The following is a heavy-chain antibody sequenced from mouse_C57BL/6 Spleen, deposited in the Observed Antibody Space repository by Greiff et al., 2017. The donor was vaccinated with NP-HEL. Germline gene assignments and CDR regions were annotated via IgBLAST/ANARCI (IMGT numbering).Heavy chain of an antibody. CDR1: GYTFTDYY. Sequence: QVQLKQSGPELVKPGASVKISCKASGYTFTDYYINWVKQRPGQGLEWIGWIFPGSGSTYYNEKFKGKATLTVDKSSSTAYMLLSSLTSEDSAVYFCARRGGAKLGLDYYAMDYWGQGTSVTVSS. V-gene: IGHV1-75*01. D-gene: IGHD4-1*01. J-gene: IGHJ4*01. CDR3: ARRGGAKLGLDYYAMDY. CDR2: IFPGSGST.